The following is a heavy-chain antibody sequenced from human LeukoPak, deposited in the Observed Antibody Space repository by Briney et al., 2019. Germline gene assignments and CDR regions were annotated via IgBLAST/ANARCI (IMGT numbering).Heavy chain of an antibody. Sequence: GGSLRLSCAASGFTFSSYDMSWVRQAPGKGLEWVSVISGSGDSTHYADSVKGRFTISRDNSKDTLYLQMNSLRAEDTAVYYCASLQGGVIGYFDYWGQGTLVTVSS. CDR3: ASLQGGVIGYFDY. D-gene: IGHD3-22*01. J-gene: IGHJ4*02. CDR1: GFTFSSYD. CDR2: ISGSGDST. V-gene: IGHV3-23*01.